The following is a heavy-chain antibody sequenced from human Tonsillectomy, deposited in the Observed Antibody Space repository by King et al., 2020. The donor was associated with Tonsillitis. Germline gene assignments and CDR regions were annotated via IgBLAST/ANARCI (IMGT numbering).Heavy chain of an antibody. CDR1: GFTFSSYA. D-gene: IGHD3-22*01. V-gene: IGHV3-30*04. CDR3: ARDRGDTYYYDTGPDAFDI. J-gene: IGHJ3*02. Sequence: VQLVESGGGVVQPGRSLRLSCAASGFTFSSYAMHWVRQAPGKGLEWVAVISYDGSNKYYADSVKGRFTISRDNSKNTLYLQMNSLRPDDTAVYYCARDRGDTYYYDTGPDAFDIWGQGKMVTVSS. CDR2: ISYDGSNK.